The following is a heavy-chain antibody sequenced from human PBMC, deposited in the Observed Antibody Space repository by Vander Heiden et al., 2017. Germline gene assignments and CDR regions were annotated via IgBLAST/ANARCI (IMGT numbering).Heavy chain of an antibody. CDR3: ARDATLARGGVLDH. CDR1: GFSFHDYS. J-gene: IGHJ4*02. Sequence: EVHLEESGGGLVQPGRSLRLPCTASGFSFHDYSLSWFRPAPGKGLEWVGFIRKRAFGGTTEYAASVRGRFTFSWDDSKNVAYPQMDSLSTEDTAIYYCARDATLARGGVLDHWGQGTLVTVSS. V-gene: IGHV3-49*03. D-gene: IGHD2-15*01. CDR2: IRKRAFGGTT.